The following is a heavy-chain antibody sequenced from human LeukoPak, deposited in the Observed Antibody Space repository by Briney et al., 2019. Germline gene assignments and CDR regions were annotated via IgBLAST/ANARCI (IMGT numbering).Heavy chain of an antibody. J-gene: IGHJ4*02. CDR1: GYSFTSYW. D-gene: IGHD5-12*01. V-gene: IGHV5-51*01. Sequence: GEPLKISCKGSGYSFTSYWIGWVRQMPGKDLEWMGIIYPGDSDTRYSPSFQGQVTISADKSISTAYLQWGSLKASDTAMYYCARPYSGYDDGPFDYWGQGTLVTVSS. CDR3: ARPYSGYDDGPFDY. CDR2: IYPGDSDT.